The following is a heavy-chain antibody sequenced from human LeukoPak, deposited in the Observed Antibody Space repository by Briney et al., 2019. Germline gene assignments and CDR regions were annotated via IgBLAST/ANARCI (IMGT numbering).Heavy chain of an antibody. CDR1: GFTFSSYA. D-gene: IGHD2-8*01. V-gene: IGHV3-23*01. Sequence: AGGSLRLSCAASGFTFSSYAMTSVRQAPGKGLEWVSTVSGSAGRTDYAHSVKGRFTISRDNLQNTLYLQMNGLRAEDTAVYYCAKNRGHCVDGVCHNFYYMDVWGKGTTVTVSS. J-gene: IGHJ6*03. CDR3: AKNRGHCVDGVCHNFYYMDV. CDR2: VSGSAGRT.